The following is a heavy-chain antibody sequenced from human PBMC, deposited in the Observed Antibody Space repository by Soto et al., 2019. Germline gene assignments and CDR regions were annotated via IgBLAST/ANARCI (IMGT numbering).Heavy chain of an antibody. V-gene: IGHV3-30*03. CDR3: VRDGGISGHYDAFDL. CDR2: ISYHGRNK. Sequence: QVQLVESGGGVVQPGKSLRLSCAASGFTFSGYGMHWVRQAPGKGLEWVAVISYHGRNKYYVDSVKGRFTISRDDSKNTLYLQMDSVRAEDTAVYYCVRDGGISGHYDAFDLWGQGTLVTVSS. J-gene: IGHJ3*01. CDR1: GFTFSGYG. D-gene: IGHD1-26*01.